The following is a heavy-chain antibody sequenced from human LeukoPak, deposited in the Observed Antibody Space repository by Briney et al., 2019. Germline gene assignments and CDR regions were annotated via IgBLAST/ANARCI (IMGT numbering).Heavy chain of an antibody. J-gene: IGHJ4*02. CDR1: GYTFTGYY. Sequence: ASVNVSCKASGYTFTGYYMHWVRQAPGQGLEWMGWINPNSGGTNYAQKFQGRVTMTRDTSISTAYMELSRLRSDDTAVYYCARLGVRNSSGYYSDYWGQGTLVTVSS. V-gene: IGHV1-2*02. CDR2: INPNSGGT. D-gene: IGHD3-22*01. CDR3: ARLGVRNSSGYYSDY.